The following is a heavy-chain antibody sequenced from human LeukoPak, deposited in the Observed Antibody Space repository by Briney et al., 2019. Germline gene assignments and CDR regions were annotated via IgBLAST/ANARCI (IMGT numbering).Heavy chain of an antibody. D-gene: IGHD2-15*01. V-gene: IGHV3-30*04. Sequence: GGALTLTCAASGFTFSSYAWPWVRQAPAKGLEWGAVISYDGSNKYNADSVKGRFTTSRDNSRNTLYLQRNSLRAEDTAVYYCASAHCSGGSCYDDYWGQGTLVTVSS. CDR1: GFTFSSYA. J-gene: IGHJ4*02. CDR3: ASAHCSGGSCYDDY. CDR2: ISYDGSNK.